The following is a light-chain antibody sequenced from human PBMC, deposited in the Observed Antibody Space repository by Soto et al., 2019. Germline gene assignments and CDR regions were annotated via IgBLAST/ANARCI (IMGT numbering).Light chain of an antibody. CDR2: DAS. V-gene: IGKV3-11*01. CDR1: QSVSSY. J-gene: IGKJ3*01. CDR3: PQRSNWPRFT. Sequence: EIVLTQSPATLSLSPGERATLSCRASQSVSSYLAWYQQKPGQAPRLLIYDASNRATGIPARFSGRGSGTHITLTISPLEPDDFAVSYSPQRSNWPRFTFGPGTKVDIK.